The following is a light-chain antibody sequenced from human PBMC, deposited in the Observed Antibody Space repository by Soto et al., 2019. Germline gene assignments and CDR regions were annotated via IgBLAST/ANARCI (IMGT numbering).Light chain of an antibody. J-gene: IGKJ2*01. CDR2: KAS. CDR3: LQDYNYPHT. V-gene: IGKV1-5*03. Sequence: DIQMTQSPSTLSGSVGDRVTITCRASQTIRSWLAWYQPKPGKAPKLLIYKASTLKSGVPSRFSGSGSGTEFPLNHSSRQCDYFATYYCLQDYNYPHTSGQGTKVDIK. CDR1: QTIRSW.